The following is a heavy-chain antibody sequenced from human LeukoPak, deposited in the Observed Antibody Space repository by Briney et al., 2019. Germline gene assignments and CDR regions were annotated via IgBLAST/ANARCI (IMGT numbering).Heavy chain of an antibody. V-gene: IGHV3-23*01. D-gene: IGHD2-21*01. CDR1: GFTFSSYA. J-gene: IGHJ3*02. CDR2: ISGSGGSK. Sequence: GGSLRLSCAASGFTFSSYAMSWVRQAPRRGLEWVSAISGSGGSKYYTDSVKGRFAISRDNSKNTLWLQMNSLRAEDTAVYYCAKDGFLLWRGAFDIWGQGTMVTVSS. CDR3: AKDGFLLWRGAFDI.